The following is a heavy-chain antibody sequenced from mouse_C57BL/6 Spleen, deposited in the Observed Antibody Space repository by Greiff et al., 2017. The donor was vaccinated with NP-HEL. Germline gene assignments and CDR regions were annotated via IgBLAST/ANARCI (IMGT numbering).Heavy chain of an antibody. J-gene: IGHJ3*01. Sequence: VQLQQSGAELVRPGASVTLSCKASGYTFTDYEMHWVKQTPVHGLEWIGAIDPETGGTAYNQKFKGKAILTADKSSSTAYMELRSLTCEDSAVYYCTRNYEFAYWGQGTLVTVSA. D-gene: IGHD2-4*01. CDR2: IDPETGGT. V-gene: IGHV1-15*01. CDR1: GYTFTDYE. CDR3: TRNYEFAY.